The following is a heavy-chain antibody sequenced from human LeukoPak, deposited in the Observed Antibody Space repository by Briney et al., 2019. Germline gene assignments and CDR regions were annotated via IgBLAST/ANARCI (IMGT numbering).Heavy chain of an antibody. CDR2: ISSSSSYI. D-gene: IGHD1-1*01. Sequence: GGSLRLSCAASGFTFSSYSMNWVRQAPGKGLEWVSSISSSSSYIYYADSVQGRFTVSRDNAKNSLYLQMNSLRPEDTAVYYCARDQDWNDRGGFDYWGQGTLVTVSS. CDR3: ARDQDWNDRGGFDY. CDR1: GFTFSSYS. J-gene: IGHJ4*02. V-gene: IGHV3-21*01.